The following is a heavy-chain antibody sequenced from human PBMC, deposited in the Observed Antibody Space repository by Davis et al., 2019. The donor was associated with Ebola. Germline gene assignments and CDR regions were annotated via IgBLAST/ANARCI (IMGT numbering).Heavy chain of an antibody. CDR3: ARVGLWFGHYHDY. V-gene: IGHV4-34*01. D-gene: IGHD3-10*01. Sequence: PSETLSLTCAVYGGSFSGYYWSWIRQPPGKGLEWIGEINHSGSTNYNPSLKSRVTISVDTSKNQFSLKLSSVTAADTAVYYCARVGLWFGHYHDYWGQGTLVTVSS. J-gene: IGHJ4*02. CDR1: GGSFSGYY. CDR2: INHSGST.